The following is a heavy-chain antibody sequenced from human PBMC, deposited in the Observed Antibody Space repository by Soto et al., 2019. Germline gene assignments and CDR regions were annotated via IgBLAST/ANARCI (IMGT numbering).Heavy chain of an antibody. CDR2: ISWNSGSI. V-gene: IGHV3-9*01. Sequence: EVQLVESGGGLVQPGRSLRLSCAVSGFTFDDYAMHWVRQAPGKGLEWVSGISWNSGSIGYADTVRGRFTISRENXKXSXXMQMSSLRAEDTALYYCTSGRGYNILTGYYPYFDYWGQGTLVTVSS. D-gene: IGHD3-9*01. J-gene: IGHJ4*02. CDR3: TSGRGYNILTGYYPYFDY. CDR1: GFTFDDYA.